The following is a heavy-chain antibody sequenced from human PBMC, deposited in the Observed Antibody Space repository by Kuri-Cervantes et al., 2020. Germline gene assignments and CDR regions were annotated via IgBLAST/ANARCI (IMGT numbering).Heavy chain of an antibody. CDR1: GYTFTGYY. V-gene: IGHV1-2*02. J-gene: IGHJ4*02. Sequence: ASVKVSCKASGYTFTGYYMHWVRQAPGQGLEWMGWINPNSGGTNYAQKFQGRVTMTRDTSISTAYMELSRLRSDDTAVYYCARDPAPFYDGSGSYFDYWGQGTLVTVSS. CDR3: ARDPAPFYDGSGSYFDY. CDR2: INPNSGGT. D-gene: IGHD3-10*01.